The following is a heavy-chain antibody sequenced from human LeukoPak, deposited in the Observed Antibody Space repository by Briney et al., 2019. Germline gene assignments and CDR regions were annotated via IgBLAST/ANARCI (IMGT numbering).Heavy chain of an antibody. D-gene: IGHD3-22*01. V-gene: IGHV1-69*13. CDR2: IIPIFGTA. CDR3: ARGHTYYYDSSGYYSDY. J-gene: IGHJ4*02. Sequence: GASVKVSCKASGGTFSSYAISWVRQAPGQGLEWMGGIIPIFGTANYAQKFQGRVTITADESTSTAYMELSSLRSEDTAVYYCARGHTYYYDSSGYYSDYWGQGTLVTVSS. CDR1: GGTFSSYA.